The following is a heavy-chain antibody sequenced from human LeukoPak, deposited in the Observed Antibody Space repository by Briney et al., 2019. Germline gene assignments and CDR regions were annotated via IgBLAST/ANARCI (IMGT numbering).Heavy chain of an antibody. J-gene: IGHJ4*02. Sequence: GESLKISCQGSGYNFDTYWVARVRQLPVKGLEWMGIIRPMNSDVRYSPSFQGQVTISTDRSINTAYLQWNSLTASDTAMYYCASRPFETTVVPWDFYWGQGTQVTVSS. CDR3: ASRPFETTVVPWDFY. D-gene: IGHD4-23*01. CDR2: IRPMNSDV. V-gene: IGHV5-51*01. CDR1: GYNFDTYW.